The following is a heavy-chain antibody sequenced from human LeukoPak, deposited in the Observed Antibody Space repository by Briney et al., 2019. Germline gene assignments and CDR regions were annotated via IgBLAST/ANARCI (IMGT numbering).Heavy chain of an antibody. Sequence: PGRSLTLSCAASGFTFSSFGMHWVRQAPGKGLERVAIISYDGRSKNYADSVKGRFTISRDNSRNTLYLQMNSLRPEDTAVYYCAKAGYGGSSTTTYGDYWGQGTLVTVSS. CDR2: ISYDGRSK. D-gene: IGHD2-15*01. CDR1: GFTFSSFG. V-gene: IGHV3-30*18. CDR3: AKAGYGGSSTTTYGDY. J-gene: IGHJ4*02.